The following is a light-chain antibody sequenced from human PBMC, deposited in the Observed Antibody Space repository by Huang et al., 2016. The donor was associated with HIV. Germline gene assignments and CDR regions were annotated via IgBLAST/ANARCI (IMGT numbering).Light chain of an antibody. CDR3: QQYNNWPPMYT. Sequence: EIVLTQSPATRSMSPGQRATLSCRASQRVSRNLAWFQQKPGQAASRLIHGASARATGIPGRFSGSGSGTEFTLTISSLQSEDFAVYYCQQYNNWPPMYTCGQGTKLEV. J-gene: IGKJ2*01. V-gene: IGKV3-15*01. CDR1: QRVSRN. CDR2: GAS.